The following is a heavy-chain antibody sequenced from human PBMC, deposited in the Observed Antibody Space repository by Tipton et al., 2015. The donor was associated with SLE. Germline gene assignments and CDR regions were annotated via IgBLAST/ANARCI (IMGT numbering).Heavy chain of an antibody. CDR3: ARLAWENYFES. CDR2: IHETGLT. Sequence: TPSLTCIVYGGSFSGYYWGWVRQPPGKGLEWIGSIHETGLTSYNPAVKSRVTISLDMSKNQFSLTVRFVTAADTAVYYCARLAWENYFESWGQGTLVTVSS. D-gene: IGHD1-26*01. J-gene: IGHJ4*02. CDR1: GGSFSGYY. V-gene: IGHV4-34*01.